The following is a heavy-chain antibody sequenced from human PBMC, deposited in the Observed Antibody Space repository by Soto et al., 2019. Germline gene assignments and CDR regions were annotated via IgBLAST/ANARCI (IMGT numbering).Heavy chain of an antibody. CDR3: ARNYYDVTGLLY. J-gene: IGHJ4*02. CDR2: LDYGMTT. Sequence: PSETLSLTCSVSAGSITSASCPWTRIRQTPGKGLEWIGSLDYGMTTFHIPSFESRVTLFSDMSEKLFSLKVSTVPAADTAVYHCARNYYDVTGLLYWGQGTLVTVSS. D-gene: IGHD3-22*01. CDR1: AGSITSASCP. V-gene: IGHV4-39*01.